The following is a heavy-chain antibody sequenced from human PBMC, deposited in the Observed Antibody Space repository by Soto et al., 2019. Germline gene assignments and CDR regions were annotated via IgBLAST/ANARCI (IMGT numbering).Heavy chain of an antibody. J-gene: IGHJ4*02. Sequence: EPSVKVSCKASGGTFSSYDISWVRPAPGQVLEWRGGIIPIFGTANYAQKFQGRVTITADESTSTAYMELSSLRSEDTAVYYCAREEILRLRDYYYDSSGYSTFDYWGQGTLVTVSS. D-gene: IGHD3-22*01. CDR1: GGTFSSYD. CDR2: IIPIFGTA. V-gene: IGHV1-69*01. CDR3: AREEILRLRDYYYDSSGYSTFDY.